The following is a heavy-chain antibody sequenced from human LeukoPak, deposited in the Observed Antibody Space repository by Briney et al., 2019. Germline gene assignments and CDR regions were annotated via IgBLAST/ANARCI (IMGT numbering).Heavy chain of an antibody. V-gene: IGHV4-4*08. Sequence: PSETLSLTCPVSQFPVQRGCAWSWIRQPPGKGLECIGYISSSGNTNYNPSLESRVTISKDMSKNQFSLKLSSVTAADTALYFCARLIYNTYTNNWRFDYWGQGTLVTISS. D-gene: IGHD1-1*01. CDR1: QFPVQRGCA. CDR3: ARLIYNTYTNNWRFDY. CDR2: ISSSGNT. J-gene: IGHJ4*02.